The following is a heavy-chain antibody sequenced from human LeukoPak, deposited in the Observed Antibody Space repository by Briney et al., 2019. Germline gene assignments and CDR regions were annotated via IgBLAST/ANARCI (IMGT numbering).Heavy chain of an antibody. CDR2: INSDGSSI. CDR1: GFNFSMYW. J-gene: IGHJ2*01. D-gene: IGHD2-15*01. CDR3: ARAYCSGGSCPYWYFDL. Sequence: GGSQRLSCAGSGFNFSMYWMHWVRQAPGKGLVWVSRINSDGSSIIYADSVKGRFTISRDNAKNTLYLQMNSLRAEDTAVYYCARAYCSGGSCPYWYFDLWGRGTLVTVSS. V-gene: IGHV3-74*01.